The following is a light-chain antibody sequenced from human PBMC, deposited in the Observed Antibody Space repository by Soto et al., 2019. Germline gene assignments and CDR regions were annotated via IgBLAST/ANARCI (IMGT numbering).Light chain of an antibody. CDR2: KNN. Sequence: QSVLTHAPSASGTPGQRVTISCSGSSSNIGSNYVYWYQQLPGTAPKLLIYKNNQRPSGVPDRFSGSKSVTSASLAISGLRSDDEADYYCAAWDDSLSGYVFGAGTKVTVL. CDR3: AAWDDSLSGYV. J-gene: IGLJ1*01. CDR1: SSNIGSNY. V-gene: IGLV1-47*01.